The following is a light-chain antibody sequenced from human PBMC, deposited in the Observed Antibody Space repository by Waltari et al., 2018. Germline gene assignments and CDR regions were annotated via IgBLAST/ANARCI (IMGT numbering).Light chain of an antibody. V-gene: IGKV1-39*01. J-gene: IGKJ4*01. Sequence: DIQMTQSPSSLSASVGDRVTIPCRASQGISRYLNWYQQKPAKAPRLLIYAASRLPSGVPSKFSGSGSGTDFTLTISSLQPEDFATYYCQQSYSTPLTFGGGTKVEIK. CDR1: QGISRY. CDR3: QQSYSTPLT. CDR2: AAS.